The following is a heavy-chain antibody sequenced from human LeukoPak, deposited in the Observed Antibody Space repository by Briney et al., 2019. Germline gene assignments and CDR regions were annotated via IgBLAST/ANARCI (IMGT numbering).Heavy chain of an antibody. D-gene: IGHD3-9*01. CDR3: ARSFDILTGYLDY. CDR2: IWSDGSKR. Sequence: PGGSLRHSCAASGFTFSNYGMHWVRQAPGKGLEWVAVIWSDGSKRYYADSVKGRFTISRDNSKNTLYLQMSSLRAEDTAVYYCARSFDILTGYLDYWGQGTLVTVSS. J-gene: IGHJ4*02. V-gene: IGHV3-33*01. CDR1: GFTFSNYG.